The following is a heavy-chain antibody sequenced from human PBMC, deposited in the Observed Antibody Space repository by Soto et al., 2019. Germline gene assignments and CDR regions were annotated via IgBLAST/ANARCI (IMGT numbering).Heavy chain of an antibody. Sequence: QVQLQESGPGLVKPSQTLSLTCTVSGGSISSGDYYWSWIRQPPGKGLEWIGYIYYSGSTYYNPSLKSRVTISVDTSKNQFSLKLSSVTAADTAVYYCAREGIVVVPAKARGFDPWGQGTLVTVSS. V-gene: IGHV4-30-4*01. D-gene: IGHD2-2*01. CDR1: GGSISSGDYY. CDR2: IYYSGST. J-gene: IGHJ5*02. CDR3: AREGIVVVPAKARGFDP.